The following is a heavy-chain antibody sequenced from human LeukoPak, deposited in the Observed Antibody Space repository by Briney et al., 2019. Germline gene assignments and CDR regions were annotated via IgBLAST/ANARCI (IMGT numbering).Heavy chain of an antibody. J-gene: IGHJ4*02. CDR2: IKQDGSEK. V-gene: IGHV3-7*01. CDR1: GFTFSSYW. Sequence: PGGSLRLSCAASGFTFSSYWMSWVRQAPGKGLEWVANIKQDGSEKYYVDSVKGRFTISRDNAKNSLYPQMNSLRAEDTAVYYCARDHDYGDYGVGYWGQGTLVTVSS. D-gene: IGHD4-17*01. CDR3: ARDHDYGDYGVGY.